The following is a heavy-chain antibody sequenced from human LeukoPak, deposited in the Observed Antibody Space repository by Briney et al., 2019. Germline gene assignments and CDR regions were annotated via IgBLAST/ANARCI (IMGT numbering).Heavy chain of an antibody. V-gene: IGHV1-3*01. J-gene: IGHJ4*02. Sequence: ASVKVSCKASGYTFTSYAMHWVRQAPGQRLEWMGWIDAGNGNTKYSQKFQGRVTITRDTSASTAYMELSSLRSEDTAVYYCARDTPTSSGWYSHWGQGTLVTVSS. CDR3: ARDTPTSSGWYSH. CDR1: GYTFTSYA. CDR2: IDAGNGNT. D-gene: IGHD6-19*01.